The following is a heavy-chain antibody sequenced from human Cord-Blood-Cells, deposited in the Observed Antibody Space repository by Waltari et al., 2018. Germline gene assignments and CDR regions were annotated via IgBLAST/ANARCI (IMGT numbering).Heavy chain of an antibody. D-gene: IGHD3-3*01. CDR3: ARRFPYYDFWSSYYDAFDI. Sequence: QLQLQESGPGLVKPSETLSLTCTVSGGSISSSSYYWGWIRQPPGKGLEWIGSIYYSGSTYYNPALKSRVTISVDTSKNQFSLKLSSVTAADTAVYYCARRFPYYDFWSSYYDAFDIWGQGTMVTVSS. J-gene: IGHJ3*02. CDR2: IYYSGST. CDR1: GGSISSSSYY. V-gene: IGHV4-39*01.